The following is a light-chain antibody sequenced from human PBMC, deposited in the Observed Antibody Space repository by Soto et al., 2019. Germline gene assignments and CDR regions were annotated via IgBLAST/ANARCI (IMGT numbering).Light chain of an antibody. CDR3: QTWDTVIGV. Sequence: QLVLTQSPSASASLGASVKLTCTLSSGHRSYAIAWPQQQPEKVPRYLMKVNSDCTQIKGDGIPDRFSGSSSGAERYLTIFSLHSVDEADYYCQTWDTVIGVFGGVTKHTVL. V-gene: IGLV4-69*02. CDR1: SGHRSYA. J-gene: IGLJ3*02. CDR2: VNSDCTQ.